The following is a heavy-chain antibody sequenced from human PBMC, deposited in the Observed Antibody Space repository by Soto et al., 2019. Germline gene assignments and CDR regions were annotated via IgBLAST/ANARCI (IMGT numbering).Heavy chain of an antibody. CDR2: ISGSGGST. J-gene: IGHJ4*02. V-gene: IGHV3-23*01. Sequence: GGSLRLSCAASGFTFSSYAMSWVRQAPGKGLEWVSAISGSGGSTYYADSVKGRFTISRDNSKNTLYLQMNSLRAEDTAVYYCAKVQPPLWFGDGGQIDYWGQGTLVTVSS. CDR3: AKVQPPLWFGDGGQIDY. CDR1: GFTFSSYA. D-gene: IGHD3-10*01.